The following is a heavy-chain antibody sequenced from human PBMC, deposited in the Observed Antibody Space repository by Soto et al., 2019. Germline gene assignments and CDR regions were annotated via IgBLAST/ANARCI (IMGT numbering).Heavy chain of an antibody. J-gene: IGHJ5*02. CDR1: GGSIGGGGYS. Sequence: SETLSLTCAVSGGSIGGGGYSWSWIRQPPGKGLEWIGYIYYSGSTNYNPSLKSRVTISVDTPKNQFSLKLSSVTAADTAVYYCARGESAGWELLATNWFDPWGQGTLVTVSS. V-gene: IGHV4-61*08. D-gene: IGHD1-26*01. CDR3: ARGESAGWELLATNWFDP. CDR2: IYYSGST.